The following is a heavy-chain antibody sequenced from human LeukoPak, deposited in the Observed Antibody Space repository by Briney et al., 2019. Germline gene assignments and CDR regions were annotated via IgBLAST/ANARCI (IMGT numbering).Heavy chain of an antibody. CDR1: GFIFAKYA. J-gene: IGHJ4*02. V-gene: IGHV3-23*01. CDR2: ITPDAGRT. CDR3: VQDWAWGAFGY. Sequence: QAGGSLRLSCTTSGFIFAKYAMAWVRQSPGKGLEWVSGITPDAGRTYYADSVKGRFTIYRDNSKNTVYLQMNSLGAEDTAVYYCVQDWAWGAFGYWGQGTLVTVSS. D-gene: IGHD7-27*01.